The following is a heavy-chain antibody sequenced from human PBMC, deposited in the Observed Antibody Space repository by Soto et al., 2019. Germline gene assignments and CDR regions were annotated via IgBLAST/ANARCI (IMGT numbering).Heavy chain of an antibody. CDR2: IFYSGTT. CDR3: ARDSGWFGAFNYYYNGMDV. D-gene: IGHD3-10*01. J-gene: IGHJ6*02. CDR1: GGSISSCNYY. Sequence: QVQLQESGPGLVKPSQTLSLTCTVSGGSISSCNYYWSWIRQPPGKGLEWIGYIFYSGTTYYNPSLKSRVSISVDTSKNQFSLSLSSLTAADAAVYYCARDSGWFGAFNYYYNGMDVWGQGTTVTVSS. V-gene: IGHV4-30-4*01.